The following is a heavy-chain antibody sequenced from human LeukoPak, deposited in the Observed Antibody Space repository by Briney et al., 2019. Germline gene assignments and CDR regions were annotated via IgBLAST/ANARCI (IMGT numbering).Heavy chain of an antibody. CDR2: ISSSGSTI. V-gene: IGHV3-48*03. D-gene: IGHD1-1*01. Sequence: GGSLRLSCAASGFTSSSYEMNWVRQAPGKGLEWVSYISSSGSTIYYADSVKGRFTISRDNAKNSLYLQMNSVRAEDTAVYYCARGAHRWATTNGNFDYWGQGTLVTVSS. CDR1: GFTSSSYE. J-gene: IGHJ4*02. CDR3: ARGAHRWATTNGNFDY.